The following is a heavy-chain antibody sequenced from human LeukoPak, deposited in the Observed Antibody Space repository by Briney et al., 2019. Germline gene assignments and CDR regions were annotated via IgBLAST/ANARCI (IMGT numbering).Heavy chain of an antibody. CDR1: GGSISSYY. Sequence: SETLSLTCTVSGGSISSYYWSWIWQPPEKGQEWIGYIYYSGSTNYNPSLKSRVTISVDTSKNQFSLKLSSVTAADTAVYFCARARRYSTGWYYFDYWGQEPWSPSPQ. D-gene: IGHD6-19*01. V-gene: IGHV4-59*01. J-gene: IGHJ4*01. CDR2: IYYSGST. CDR3: ARARRYSTGWYYFDY.